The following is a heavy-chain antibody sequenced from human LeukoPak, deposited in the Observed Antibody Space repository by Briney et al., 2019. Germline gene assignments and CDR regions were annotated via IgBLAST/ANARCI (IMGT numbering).Heavy chain of an antibody. CDR1: GYTFTSYG. V-gene: IGHV1-18*01. Sequence: ASVKVSCKASGYTFTSYGISWVRQAPGQGLEWMGWISAYNGNTNYAQKLQGRVTMTTDTSTSTAYMELRSLRSDDTDVYYCAWGAEYYDILTGYYTIDYWGQGTLVTVSS. CDR2: ISAYNGNT. J-gene: IGHJ4*02. CDR3: AWGAEYYDILTGYYTIDY. D-gene: IGHD3-9*01.